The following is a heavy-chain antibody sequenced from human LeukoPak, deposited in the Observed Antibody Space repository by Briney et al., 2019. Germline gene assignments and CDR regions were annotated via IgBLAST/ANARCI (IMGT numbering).Heavy chain of an antibody. D-gene: IGHD6-19*01. V-gene: IGHV3-74*01. Sequence: GGSLRLSCAASGFTFSKYCMLWVRQAPGKGLESVSRINTDGTVTTYADSVKGRFTVSRDNADNTLFLQMNSVRDEDTAVYYCATKQWLAPPPDSWGQGTPVTVSS. J-gene: IGHJ4*02. CDR2: INTDGTVT. CDR1: GFTFSKYC. CDR3: ATKQWLAPPPDS.